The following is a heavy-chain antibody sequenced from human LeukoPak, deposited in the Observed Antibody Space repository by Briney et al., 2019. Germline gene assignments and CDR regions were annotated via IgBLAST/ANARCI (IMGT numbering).Heavy chain of an antibody. D-gene: IGHD1-7*01. CDR3: ARVGVTGTIRYYYYYMDV. CDR2: IIPIFGTA. V-gene: IGHV1-69*13. J-gene: IGHJ6*03. Sequence: SVKVSCKASGYTFTSYGISWVRQAPGQGLEWMGRIIPIFGTANYAQKFQGRVTITADESTSTAYMELSSLRSEDTAVYYRARVGVTGTIRYYYYYMDVWGKGTTVTVSS. CDR1: GYTFTSYG.